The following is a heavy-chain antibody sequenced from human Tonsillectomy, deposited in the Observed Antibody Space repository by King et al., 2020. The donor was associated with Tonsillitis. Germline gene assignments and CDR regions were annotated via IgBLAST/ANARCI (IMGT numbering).Heavy chain of an antibody. Sequence: VQLVESGGGVVQPGGSLRLSCAASGFTFDDYAMHWVRQAPGKGLEWVSLIGGDGDSTYYADSVKGRFTISRDNSRNSLYLQMNSLRTEDTALYYCAKNMLAQQLPDYWGQGTLVTVSS. D-gene: IGHD6-13*01. J-gene: IGHJ4*02. V-gene: IGHV3-43*02. CDR1: GFTFDDYA. CDR2: IGGDGDST. CDR3: AKNMLAQQLPDY.